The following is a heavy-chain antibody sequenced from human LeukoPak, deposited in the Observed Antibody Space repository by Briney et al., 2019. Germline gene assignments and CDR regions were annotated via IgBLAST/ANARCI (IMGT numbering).Heavy chain of an antibody. CDR2: INPNSGGT. D-gene: IGHD4-17*01. J-gene: IGHJ3*02. Sequence: ASVKVSCKASGYTFTGYYMHWVRQAPGQGLEWMGWINPNSGGTNYAQKFQGRVTMTRDTSISTAYMELSRLRSDDTAVYYCARATTATNAFDIWGQGTMVTGSS. CDR3: ARATTATNAFDI. V-gene: IGHV1-2*02. CDR1: GYTFTGYY.